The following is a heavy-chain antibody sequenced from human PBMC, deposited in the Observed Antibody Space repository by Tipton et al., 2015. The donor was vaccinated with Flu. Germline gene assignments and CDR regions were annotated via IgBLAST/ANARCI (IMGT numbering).Heavy chain of an antibody. CDR3: ARVWSSFVATASLDY. D-gene: IGHD1-1*01. J-gene: IGHJ4*02. CDR2: IDYSGGA. Sequence: TLSLTCSVSIGSFSINTFYWGWIRQPPGKGLEWIGTIDYSGGAYYNPSLESRVTISKSKTQFSLRLTSVTAADTAVYYCARVWSSFVATASLDYWGRGTLVTVSS. CDR1: IGSFSINTFY. V-gene: IGHV4-39*07.